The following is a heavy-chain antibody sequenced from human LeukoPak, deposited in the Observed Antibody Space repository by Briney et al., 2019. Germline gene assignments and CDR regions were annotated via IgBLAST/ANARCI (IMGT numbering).Heavy chain of an antibody. V-gene: IGHV4-38-2*01. J-gene: IGHJ4*02. CDR2: MHHGGST. CDR1: GEAIRNANY. D-gene: IGHD2-2*01. Sequence: SETLCFTCGVLGEAIRNANYWGWIRHPPGQGMEWIPGMHHGGSTFYNPSIQSRVTISMYTSKNQFSLNLIYVTAADTAVYYCARVASSILGYASFDFWGQGTLVTVSS. CDR3: ARVASSILGYASFDF.